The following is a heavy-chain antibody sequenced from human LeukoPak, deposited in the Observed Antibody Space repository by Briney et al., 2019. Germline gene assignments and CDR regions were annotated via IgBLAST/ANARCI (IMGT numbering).Heavy chain of an antibody. J-gene: IGHJ3*02. CDR2: IYYSGST. Sequence: SETLSLTCTVSGGSISSYYWSWIRQPPGKGLEWIGYIYYSGSTNYNPSLKSRVTISVDTSKNQFSLKLGSVTAADTAVYYCARDWYYYDSSGYLLGNAFDIWGQETMVTVSS. CDR3: ARDWYYYDSSGYLLGNAFDI. CDR1: GGSISSYY. V-gene: IGHV4-59*01. D-gene: IGHD3-22*01.